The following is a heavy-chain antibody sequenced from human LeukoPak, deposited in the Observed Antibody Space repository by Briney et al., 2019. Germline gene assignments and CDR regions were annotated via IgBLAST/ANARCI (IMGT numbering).Heavy chain of an antibody. Sequence: KPSETLSLTCTVSGGSISSSPYYWGWIRQPPGKGLEWIGTISYSGGTSYYPSLKSRVTISVDTSRNQFSLNLSAATAADTAVYYCARLALGVPFDFWGQGTLVTVSS. CDR1: GGSISSSPYY. V-gene: IGHV4-39*01. CDR2: ISYSGGT. D-gene: IGHD1-26*01. J-gene: IGHJ4*02. CDR3: ARLALGVPFDF.